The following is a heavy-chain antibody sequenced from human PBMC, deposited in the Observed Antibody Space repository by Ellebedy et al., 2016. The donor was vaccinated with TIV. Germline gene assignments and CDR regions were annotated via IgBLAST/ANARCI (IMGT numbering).Heavy chain of an antibody. D-gene: IGHD6-19*01. CDR1: ESTFSNYW. J-gene: IGHJ4*02. V-gene: IGHV3-74*03. Sequence: GESLKISXAASESTFSNYWMHWVRQAPGKGLVWVSRISSEGSTTTYADSARGRFTISRDNAKNTLYLQMNSLRAEDTAVYYCARGDGSSGWYFDYWGQGTLVTVSS. CDR3: ARGDGSSGWYFDY. CDR2: ISSEGSTT.